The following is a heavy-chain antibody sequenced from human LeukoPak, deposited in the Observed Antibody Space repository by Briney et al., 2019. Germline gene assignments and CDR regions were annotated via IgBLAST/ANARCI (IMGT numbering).Heavy chain of an antibody. J-gene: IGHJ5*02. V-gene: IGHV4-31*02. D-gene: IGHD3-16*01. Sequence: SETLSLTCTVSGASISSGDYYWSWIRQLPGKGLEWIGYIYYSGSTYYNPSLKSRVTMSIDMSQSQFSLKLSSVTAADTAVYYCAAEVGAFFWFHPWGQGTL. CDR3: AAEVGAFFWFHP. CDR1: GASISSGDYY. CDR2: IYYSGST.